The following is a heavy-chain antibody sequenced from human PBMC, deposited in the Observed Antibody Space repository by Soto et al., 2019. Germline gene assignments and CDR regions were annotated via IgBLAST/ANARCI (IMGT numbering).Heavy chain of an antibody. D-gene: IGHD3-22*01. CDR3: ATAYYYDSSGSDPYYFDY. J-gene: IGHJ4*02. Sequence: QVQLVQSGAELKKPGSSVKVSCTSSGNIFTNHGITWVGQAPGQGLEWMGWISAYTGNANYAQKFHDRVTMTIDTSTRTAYMELRTLLADDTAVYYCATAYYYDSSGSDPYYFDYWGQGTLVTVSS. V-gene: IGHV1-18*04. CDR2: ISAYTGNA. CDR1: GNIFTNHG.